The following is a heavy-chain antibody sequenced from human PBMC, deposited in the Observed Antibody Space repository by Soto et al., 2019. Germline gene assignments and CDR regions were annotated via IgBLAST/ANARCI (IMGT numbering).Heavy chain of an antibody. J-gene: IGHJ5*02. CDR3: ARSHLAVAVSPWFDP. Sequence: QVTLKESGAVLVKPTETLTLRCTVSGLSLTDSEMGVSWIRQPPGQPREWLAHIDSSGEKSYRTFLKSRLAISKDTSKSQIVLTMTKMDPADTATYYCARSHLAVAVSPWFDPWGQGIPVTVSS. CDR1: GLSLTDSEMG. V-gene: IGHV2-26*01. D-gene: IGHD6-19*01. CDR2: IDSSGEK.